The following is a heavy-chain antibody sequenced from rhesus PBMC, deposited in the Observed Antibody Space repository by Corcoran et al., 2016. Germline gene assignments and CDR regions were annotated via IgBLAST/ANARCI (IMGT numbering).Heavy chain of an antibody. J-gene: IGHJ4*01. CDR1: RASITINR. CDR3: ARQGAYYSGSCYYFLDY. D-gene: IGHD3-16*01. V-gene: IGHV4S11*01. CDR2: IYGSGSST. Sequence: QVQLQESGPGLGKPSETLSLTCAVSRASITINRWTWFRPSPGKGLELIGYIYGSGSSTNYNPSLKSRVTLSVDTSKNQFSLKLSSVTAADTAVYYCARQGAYYSGSCYYFLDYWGQGVLVTVSS.